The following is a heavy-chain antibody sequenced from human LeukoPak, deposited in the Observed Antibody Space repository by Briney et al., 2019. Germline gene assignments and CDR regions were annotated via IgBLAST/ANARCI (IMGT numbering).Heavy chain of an antibody. CDR2: IYNNGNT. CDR3: ARRSRGVNNWFDA. V-gene: IGHV4-61*08. CDR1: GGSISSGDYY. D-gene: IGHD3-10*01. J-gene: IGHJ5*02. Sequence: SQTLSLTCTVSGGSISSGDYYWSWIRQPPGKGLEWIGYIYNNGNTNYNPSLKSRVTISVDTSKNQFSLKLISVTAADTAVYYCARRSRGVNNWFDAWGQGTLVTVSS.